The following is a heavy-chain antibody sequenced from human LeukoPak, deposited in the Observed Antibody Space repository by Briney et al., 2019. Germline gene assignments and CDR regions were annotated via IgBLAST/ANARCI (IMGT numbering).Heavy chain of an antibody. CDR3: ARDRRYSYRAFDI. D-gene: IGHD5-18*01. Sequence: GGSLRLSCAASGFTFSSYGMSWVRQAPGKGLEWVSAISGSGGNTYYADSVKGRFTISRDNSKNSLYLQMNSLRAEDTAVYYCARDRRYSYRAFDIWGQGTMVTVSS. CDR1: GFTFSSYG. V-gene: IGHV3-23*01. CDR2: ISGSGGNT. J-gene: IGHJ3*02.